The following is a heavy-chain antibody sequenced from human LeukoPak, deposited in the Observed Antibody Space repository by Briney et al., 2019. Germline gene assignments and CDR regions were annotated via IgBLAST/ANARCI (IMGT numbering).Heavy chain of an antibody. CDR3: ARGQVGYGLDY. Sequence: PSETLSLTCVVSSGSINNQYWTWIRQPPGKGLEWIGYIYDTGNTNYNPSLKSRVNISIDTSKNQFSLKLTSVTAADTAVYYCARGQVGYGLDYWGQGTLVTVSS. CDR2: IYDTGNT. V-gene: IGHV4-59*11. CDR1: SGSINNQY. D-gene: IGHD5-18*01. J-gene: IGHJ4*02.